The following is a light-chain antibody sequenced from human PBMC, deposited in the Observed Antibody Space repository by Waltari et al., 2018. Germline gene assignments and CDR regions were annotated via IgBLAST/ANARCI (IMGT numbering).Light chain of an antibody. CDR1: QSLLHSAGNTY. CDR2: KVS. CDR3: GQGTHWPPWT. J-gene: IGKJ1*01. V-gene: IGKV2-30*02. Sequence: DVVMTQSPLSLPIPPGQPASIPCRSRQSLLHSAGNTYLSWDQKKPGQPPRLLSYKVSNRGTGVPDRGSGGGAGTEITLKISRVEAEDVVVYYCGQGTHWPPWTFGQGTKVEIK.